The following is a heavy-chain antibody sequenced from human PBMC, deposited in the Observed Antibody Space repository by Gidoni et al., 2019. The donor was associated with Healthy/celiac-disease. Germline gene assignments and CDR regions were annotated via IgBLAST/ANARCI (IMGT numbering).Heavy chain of an antibody. CDR2: IYHSGST. Sequence: QVQLQESGPGLVKTSGTLSLTCAVSGGSISSSNWWSWVRQPPGKGLEWMGEIYHSGSTNYNPSLTSRVTISVDKSKNQFSLKLSSVTAADTAVYSCARWEKYSEPLDPWGHGTLVTVSS. CDR3: ARWEKYSEPLDP. CDR1: GGSISSSNW. J-gene: IGHJ5*02. V-gene: IGHV4-4*02. D-gene: IGHD3-3*01.